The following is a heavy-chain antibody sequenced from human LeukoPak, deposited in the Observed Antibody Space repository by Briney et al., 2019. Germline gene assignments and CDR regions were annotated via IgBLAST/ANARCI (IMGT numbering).Heavy chain of an antibody. V-gene: IGHV1-8*01. Sequence: HRASVKVSCRASGYTFTSYSVNGWRQATGQGLEWRGWRNPNSGNTGYAQKFQGRVTMTRNTSISTAYMELSSLRSEDTAVYYCARRSSGWYIPYYFDYWGQGTLVTVSS. CDR2: RNPNSGNT. D-gene: IGHD6-19*01. CDR3: ARRSSGWYIPYYFDY. J-gene: IGHJ4*02. CDR1: GYTFTSYS.